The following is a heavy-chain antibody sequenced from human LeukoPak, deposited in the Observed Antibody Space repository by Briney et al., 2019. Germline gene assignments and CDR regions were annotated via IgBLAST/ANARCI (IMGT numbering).Heavy chain of an antibody. Sequence: PGRSLRLSCAASGFTFSSYGMHWVRQAPGKGLEWVAVIWYDGSNKYYADSVKGRLTISRDNSKNTLYLQMNSLRAEDTAVYYCARGSGSYFIDYWGQGTLVTVSS. D-gene: IGHD1-26*01. CDR3: ARGSGSYFIDY. CDR1: GFTFSSYG. V-gene: IGHV3-33*01. J-gene: IGHJ4*02. CDR2: IWYDGSNK.